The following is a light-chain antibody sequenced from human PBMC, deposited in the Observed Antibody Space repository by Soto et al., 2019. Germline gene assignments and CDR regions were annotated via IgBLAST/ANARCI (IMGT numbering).Light chain of an antibody. V-gene: IGKV3-20*01. CDR1: QRIATSY. J-gene: IGKJ1*01. CDR3: QQYGSSLRS. Sequence: DIVLTQSPATLSFSPGERATLSCRASQRIATSYLGWYQQKPGQAPRLLIYGTSKRAADIPDRFSGSGSGTDFTLTISRLEPEDFAVYYCQQYGSSLRSFGQGTKVDIK. CDR2: GTS.